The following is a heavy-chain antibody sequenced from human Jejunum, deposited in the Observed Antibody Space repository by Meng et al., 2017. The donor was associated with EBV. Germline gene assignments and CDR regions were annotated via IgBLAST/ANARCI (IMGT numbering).Heavy chain of an antibody. Sequence: QDQLVQSGAEVKKLGASVKVSWKASGYIFTNYGISWVRQAPGQGLEWMGWISPYNGNTDSAQKFQGRVTMTTDTSTNTAYMELRSLSSDDTAVYFCARDVLHYDFWSGYFDYWGQGTLVTVSS. D-gene: IGHD3-3*01. CDR1: GYIFTNYG. V-gene: IGHV1-18*01. CDR2: ISPYNGNT. J-gene: IGHJ4*02. CDR3: ARDVLHYDFWSGYFDY.